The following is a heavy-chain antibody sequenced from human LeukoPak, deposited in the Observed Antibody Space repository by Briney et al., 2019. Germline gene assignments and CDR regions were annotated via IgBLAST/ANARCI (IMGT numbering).Heavy chain of an antibody. CDR3: ARVGTYGSGSYLSWLDY. D-gene: IGHD3-10*01. J-gene: IGHJ4*02. CDR1: GGSISSYY. CDR2: IYYSGST. Sequence: SETLSLTCTVSGGSISSYYWSWIRQPPGKGLEWIGYIYYSGSTNYNPSLKSRVTISLDTSKNQFSLKLSSVTAADTAVYYCARVGTYGSGSYLSWLDYWGQGTLVTVSS. V-gene: IGHV4-59*08.